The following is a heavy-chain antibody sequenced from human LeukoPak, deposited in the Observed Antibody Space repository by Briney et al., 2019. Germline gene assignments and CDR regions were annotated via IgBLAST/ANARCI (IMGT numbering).Heavy chain of an antibody. CDR2: IYYSGST. CDR1: GGSISSSSYY. Sequence: SETLSLTCTVSGGSISSSSYYWGWIRQPPGKGLEWIGSIYYSGSTYYNPSLKSRVTMSVDTSKNQFSLKLSSVTAADTAVYYCARGNYDPNWFDPWGQGTLVTVSS. D-gene: IGHD1-7*01. V-gene: IGHV4-39*07. CDR3: ARGNYDPNWFDP. J-gene: IGHJ5*02.